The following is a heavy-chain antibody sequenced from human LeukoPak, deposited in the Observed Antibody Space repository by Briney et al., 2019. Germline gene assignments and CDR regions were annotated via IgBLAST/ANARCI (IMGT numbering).Heavy chain of an antibody. CDR3: AREGAYGSGRYFDY. CDR2: INWNGGST. Sequence: GGSLRLSCAASGFTFDDYGMSWVRQAPGKGLEWVSGINWNGGSTGYADSVKGRFTISRDNAKNSLYLQMNSLGAEDTALYYCAREGAYGSGRYFDYWGQGTLVTVSS. D-gene: IGHD3-10*01. CDR1: GFTFDDYG. J-gene: IGHJ4*02. V-gene: IGHV3-20*04.